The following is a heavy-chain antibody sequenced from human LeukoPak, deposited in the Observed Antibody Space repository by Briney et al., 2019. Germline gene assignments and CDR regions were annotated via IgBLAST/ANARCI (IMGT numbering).Heavy chain of an antibody. CDR1: GVTFSSYA. CDR2: LGGSDSST. CDR3: AKDGNWVYYYGMDV. J-gene: IGHJ6*02. V-gene: IGHV3-23*01. D-gene: IGHD4-23*01. Sequence: TGGSLRLSCAASGVTFSSYAMSWVRQAPGKGLEWVSTLGGSDSSTYYADSVKGRFIISRDNSKNTLYLQMNSLRAEDTAVYYCAKDGNWVYYYGMDVWGQGTTVTVSS.